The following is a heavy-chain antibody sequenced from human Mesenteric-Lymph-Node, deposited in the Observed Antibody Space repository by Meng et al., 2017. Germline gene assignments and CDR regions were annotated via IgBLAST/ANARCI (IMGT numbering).Heavy chain of an antibody. CDR1: GYTFTSYG. Sequence: ASVKVSCKASGYTFTSYGISWVRQAPGQGLEWMGWISTYNGNINYAQMFQGRVTMTTDTSTSTAYMELRSLRSDDTALYYCARDQSSVVDGALDIWGQGTMVTVSS. CDR2: ISTYNGNI. V-gene: IGHV1-18*01. J-gene: IGHJ3*02. CDR3: ARDQSSVVDGALDI. D-gene: IGHD6-19*01.